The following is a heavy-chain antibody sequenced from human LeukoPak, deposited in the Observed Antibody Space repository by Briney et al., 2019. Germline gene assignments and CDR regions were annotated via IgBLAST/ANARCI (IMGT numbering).Heavy chain of an antibody. CDR3: ASDYGDYGGTYGFDY. D-gene: IGHD4-17*01. Sequence: GGSLRLSCAASGFTFRSYGMHWVRQAPGKGLEWVAAISYDGTNKYYADSVKGRFTISRDNSKNTLDLQMNSPRAEDTAVYYCASDYGDYGGTYGFDYWGQGTLVTVSS. CDR1: GFTFRSYG. V-gene: IGHV3-30*03. J-gene: IGHJ4*02. CDR2: ISYDGTNK.